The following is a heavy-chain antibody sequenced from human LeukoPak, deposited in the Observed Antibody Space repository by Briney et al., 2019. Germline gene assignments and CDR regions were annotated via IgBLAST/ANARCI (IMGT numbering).Heavy chain of an antibody. CDR1: GFTFTKNY. V-gene: IGHV3-66*04. J-gene: IGHJ3*01. CDR3: ARLRLSGYNMGAFDL. D-gene: IGHD3-3*01. Sequence: GGSLRLSCAASGFTFTKNYMTWGRQAPAKGLEWLSILYRDGSSFYADSVTGRFTISRDRSKNTISLEMNNLRAEDTAVYYGARLRLSGYNMGAFDLWGHGTAITVSP. CDR2: LYRDGSS.